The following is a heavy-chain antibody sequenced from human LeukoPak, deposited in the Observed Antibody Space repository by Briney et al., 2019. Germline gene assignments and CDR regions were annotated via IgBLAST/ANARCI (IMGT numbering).Heavy chain of an antibody. J-gene: IGHJ4*02. V-gene: IGHV3-21*01. D-gene: IGHD6-13*01. Sequence: PGGSLRLSCAASGFTFSSYSMNWVRQAPGKGLEWVSSISSSSYIYYADSVKGRFTISRDNAKNSLYLQMNSLRAEDTAVYYCARRITVAGLFDYWGQGILVTVSS. CDR3: ARRITVAGLFDY. CDR2: ISSSSYI. CDR1: GFTFSSYS.